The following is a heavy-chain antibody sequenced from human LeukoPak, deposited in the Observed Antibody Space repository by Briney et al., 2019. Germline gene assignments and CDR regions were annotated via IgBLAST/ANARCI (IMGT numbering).Heavy chain of an antibody. CDR2: ISWNSGSI. J-gene: IGHJ4*02. CDR3: AREWDDSSGYYHY. Sequence: GGSLRLSCAASGFTFDDYAMHWVRQAPGKGLEWVSGISWNSGSIGYADSVKGRFTISRDNAKNSLYLQMNSLRAEDTAVYYCAREWDDSSGYYHYWGQGTLVTVSS. CDR1: GFTFDDYA. V-gene: IGHV3-9*01. D-gene: IGHD3-22*01.